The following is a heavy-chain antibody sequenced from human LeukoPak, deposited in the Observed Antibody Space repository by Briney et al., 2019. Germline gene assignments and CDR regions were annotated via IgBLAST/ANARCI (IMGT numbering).Heavy chain of an antibody. CDR2: INPSGGST. Sequence: ASVKVSCKASGYTFTSYYMHWVRQAPGQGLEWMGIINPSGGSTSYAQKFQGRVTMTRDTSTNTVYMELSSLRSEDTAVYFCARATLSDYYFNYWGQGTLVTVSS. CDR1: GYTFTSYY. CDR3: ARATLSDYYFNY. J-gene: IGHJ4*02. V-gene: IGHV1-46*01.